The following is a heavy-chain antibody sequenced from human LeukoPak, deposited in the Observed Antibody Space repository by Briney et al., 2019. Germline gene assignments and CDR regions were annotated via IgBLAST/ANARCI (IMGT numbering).Heavy chain of an antibody. D-gene: IGHD4-23*01. CDR1: GFTFSSYG. J-gene: IGHJ3*02. Sequence: PGGSLRLSCAASGFTFSSYGMHWVRQAPGKGLEWVAVISYDGSNKYYADSVKGRFTISRDNSKNTLYLQMNSLRAEDTAVYYCAKDLFPAKHLDYGGTLDAFDIWGQGTMVTASS. CDR3: AKDLFPAKHLDYGGTLDAFDI. CDR2: ISYDGSNK. V-gene: IGHV3-30*18.